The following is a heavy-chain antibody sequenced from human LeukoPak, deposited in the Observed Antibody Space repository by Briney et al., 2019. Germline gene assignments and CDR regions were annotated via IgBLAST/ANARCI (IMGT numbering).Heavy chain of an antibody. CDR1: GLPLSSSREY. V-gene: IGHV4-39*01. Sequence: SETLSLTCTVSGLPLSSSREYCGWIRQPPGKGLEWIGSISYSGTNYNNPSLKSRVSISIDTSKNQFSVKMTSVTAADTTIYYCASLGILRCWGQGTLVTVSS. D-gene: IGHD7-27*01. J-gene: IGHJ4*02. CDR3: ASLGILRC. CDR2: ISYSGTN.